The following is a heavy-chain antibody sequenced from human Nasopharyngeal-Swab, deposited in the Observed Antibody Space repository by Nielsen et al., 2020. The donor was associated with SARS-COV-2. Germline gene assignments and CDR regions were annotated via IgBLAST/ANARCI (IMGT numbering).Heavy chain of an antibody. J-gene: IGHJ3*01. Sequence: GESLKISCEVSGFTVSNAWMSWVRQATGKGLEWIGRIKCNTVGGATDYAAPVEGRFTISRDDSKNTVYLQLSSLRTEDTAVYYCTTRRYTGSAIDTFDLWGQGAVVNVSS. D-gene: IGHD1-26*01. V-gene: IGHV3-15*01. CDR2: IKCNTVGGAT. CDR3: TTRRYTGSAIDTFDL. CDR1: GFTVSNAW.